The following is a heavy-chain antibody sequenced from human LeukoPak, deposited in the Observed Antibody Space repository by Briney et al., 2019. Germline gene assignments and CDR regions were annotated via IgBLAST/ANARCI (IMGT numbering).Heavy chain of an antibody. CDR1: GYTFTSYG. CDR3: ARDKRSGWYGVWFDP. CDR2: ISAYNGNT. D-gene: IGHD6-19*01. J-gene: IGHJ5*02. Sequence: ASVKVSCKASGYTFTSYGISWVRQAPGQGLEWMGWISAYNGNTNYAQKLQGRVTMTTDTSTSTAYMELRSLRSDDTAVYYCARDKRSGWYGVWFDPWGQGTLVTVSS. V-gene: IGHV1-18*01.